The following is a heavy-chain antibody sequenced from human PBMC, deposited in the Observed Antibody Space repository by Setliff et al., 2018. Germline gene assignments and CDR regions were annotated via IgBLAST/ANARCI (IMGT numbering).Heavy chain of an antibody. J-gene: IGHJ4*02. CDR1: GFTSNMYG. CDR2: IRHDGTNE. D-gene: IGHD6-13*01. V-gene: IGHV3-30*02. CDR3: AKDSSWYLED. Sequence: PGGSLRLSCAASGFTSNMYGVHWVRQAPGKGLERVAYIRHDGTNENYADSVKGRFTISRSNSRNTLYLQMNSLTPEDTALYYCAKDSSWYLEDWGQGTLVTVSS.